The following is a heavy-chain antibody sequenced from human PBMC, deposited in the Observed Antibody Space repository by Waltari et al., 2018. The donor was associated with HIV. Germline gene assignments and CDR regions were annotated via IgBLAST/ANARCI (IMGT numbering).Heavy chain of an antibody. D-gene: IGHD2-2*01. Sequence: QVQLVQSGAEVKKPGASVKVSCKASGYTFTSYDINWVRQATGQGLEWMGWMNPNNGNTGYAQKFQGRVTMTRNTSISTAYMELSSLRSEDTAVYYCARLGYCSSTSCYYYYYYGMDVWGQGTTVTVSS. J-gene: IGHJ6*02. V-gene: IGHV1-8*01. CDR1: GYTFTSYD. CDR2: MNPNNGNT. CDR3: ARLGYCSSTSCYYYYYYGMDV.